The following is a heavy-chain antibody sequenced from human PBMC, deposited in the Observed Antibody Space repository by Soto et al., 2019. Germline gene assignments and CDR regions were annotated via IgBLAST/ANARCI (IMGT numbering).Heavy chain of an antibody. Sequence: LRLSCAASGIRFTSSWMSWVRQAPGKGLEWVAHINQDGGQKYYVDSAKGRFTISRDNAKTSLYLQMNSLRAEDTAVFYCVSWADAADEDYFHHWGQGTLVTVSS. V-gene: IGHV3-7*01. D-gene: IGHD3-16*01. CDR2: INQDGGQK. CDR1: GIRFTSSW. CDR3: VSWADAADEDYFHH. J-gene: IGHJ1*01.